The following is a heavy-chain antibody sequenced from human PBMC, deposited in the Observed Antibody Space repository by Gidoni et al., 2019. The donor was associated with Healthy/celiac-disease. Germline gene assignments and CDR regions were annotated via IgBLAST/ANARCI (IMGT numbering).Heavy chain of an antibody. CDR1: GGSFSGYY. D-gene: IGHD6-13*01. Sequence: QVQLQQWGAGLLKPSETLSLTCAVYGGSFSGYYWSWIRQPPGKGLEWIGEINHSGSTNYNPSLKSRVTISVDTPKNQFSLKLSSVTAADTAVYYCARGVGFIAVAGRVRWFDPWGQGTLVTVSS. V-gene: IGHV4-34*01. CDR3: ARGVGFIAVAGRVRWFDP. J-gene: IGHJ5*02. CDR2: INHSGST.